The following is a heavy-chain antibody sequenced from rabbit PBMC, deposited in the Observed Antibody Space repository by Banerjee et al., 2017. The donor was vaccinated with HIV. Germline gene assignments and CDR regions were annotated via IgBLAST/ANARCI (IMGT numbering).Heavy chain of an antibody. V-gene: IGHV1S40*01. J-gene: IGHJ4*01. CDR1: GFSFSSGYD. Sequence: QSLEESGGDLVKPGASLTLTCTASGFSFSSGYDMCWVRQAPGKGLEWIACIYIAGSVRTWDASWAKGRFTISKTSSTTVTLEMTGLTGADTATYFCVIYATHGYFDLWGPGTLVTVS. CDR3: VIYATHGYFDL. CDR2: IYIAGSVRT. D-gene: IGHD6-1*01.